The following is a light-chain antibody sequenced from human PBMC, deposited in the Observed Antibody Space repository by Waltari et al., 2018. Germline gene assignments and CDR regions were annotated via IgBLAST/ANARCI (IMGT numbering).Light chain of an antibody. Sequence: QPVVTQEPSFSVSPGGTATLTCGLSSGSVSTRHYPSWYQQTPGQAPRTLIYITNIRASGVPDRFSGSILGNKAALTITGAQADDESDYYCALYMGSGINWVFGGGTKLTV. CDR2: ITN. CDR3: ALYMGSGINWV. V-gene: IGLV8-61*01. J-gene: IGLJ3*02. CDR1: SGSVSTRHY.